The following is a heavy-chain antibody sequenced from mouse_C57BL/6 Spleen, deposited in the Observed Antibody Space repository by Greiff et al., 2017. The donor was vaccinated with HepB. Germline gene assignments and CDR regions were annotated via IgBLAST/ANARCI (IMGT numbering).Heavy chain of an antibody. CDR2: IDPSDSYT. V-gene: IGHV1-50*01. J-gene: IGHJ3*01. D-gene: IGHD1-1*01. CDR3: ARGSDGSSWFAY. CDR1: GYTFTSYW. Sequence: QVQLQQPGAELVKPGASVKLSCKASGYTFTSYWMQWVKQRPGQGLEWIGEIDPSDSYTNYNQKFKGKATLTLDTSSSTAYMQLSSLTSEDSAVYYCARGSDGSSWFAYWGQGTLVTVSA.